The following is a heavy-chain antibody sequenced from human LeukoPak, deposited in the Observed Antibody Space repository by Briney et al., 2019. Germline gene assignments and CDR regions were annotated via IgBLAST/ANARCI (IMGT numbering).Heavy chain of an antibody. CDR1: AFTFSSYI. CDR2: LSGSGGST. V-gene: IGHV3-23*01. CDR3: AKEYSSSGYILQH. D-gene: IGHD3-22*01. Sequence: GGSLRLSCAASAFTFSSYIMSWVRQAPGKGLEWVSTLSGSGGSTYYADSVKGRFTISRDNSKNTLYLQMNSLRAADTAVYYRAKEYSSSGYILQHWGQGTLVTVSS. J-gene: IGHJ1*01.